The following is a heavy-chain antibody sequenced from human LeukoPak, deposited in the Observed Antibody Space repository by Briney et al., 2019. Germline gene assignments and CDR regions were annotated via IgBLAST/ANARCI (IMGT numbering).Heavy chain of an antibody. J-gene: IGHJ4*02. V-gene: IGHV3-21*01. CDR3: AREQGSGSSFSGTKNHDY. D-gene: IGHD3-10*01. CDR2: ISSSSSYI. Sequence: GGSLRLSCAASGFTFSSYSMNWVRQAPGKGLEWVSSISSSSSYIYYADSVKGRFTISRDNAKNSLYLQMNSLRAEDTAVYYCAREQGSGSSFSGTKNHDYWGQGTLVTVSS. CDR1: GFTFSSYS.